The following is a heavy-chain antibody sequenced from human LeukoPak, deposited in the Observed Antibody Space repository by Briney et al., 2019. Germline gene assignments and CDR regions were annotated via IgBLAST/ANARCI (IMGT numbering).Heavy chain of an antibody. Sequence: LGGSLRLSCAASGFTFSSYSMNWVRQAPGKGLEWVSYIRNSSSTIYYADSVKGRFTISRDNAKNSLYLQMNSLRAEDTAVYYCARRYCSGGSCYPTSFDYWGQGTLVTVSS. J-gene: IGHJ4*02. CDR2: IRNSSSTI. V-gene: IGHV3-48*01. D-gene: IGHD2-15*01. CDR3: ARRYCSGGSCYPTSFDY. CDR1: GFTFSSYS.